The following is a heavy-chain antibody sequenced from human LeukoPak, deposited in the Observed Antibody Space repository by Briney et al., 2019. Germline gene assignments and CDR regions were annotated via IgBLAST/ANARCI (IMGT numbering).Heavy chain of an antibody. CDR2: VSWNGAYT. V-gene: IGHV3-20*04. J-gene: IGHJ4*02. CDR3: ARRKGPYGSGTYYDS. D-gene: IGHD3-10*01. Sequence: GGSLRLSCAASGFPFDDYGMSWVRLARGKGLEWVSGVSWNGAYTEYADSVRGRFTISRDNAKKSLYLQMNSLRVDDTALYYCARRKGPYGSGTYYDSWGQGTLVSVSS. CDR1: GFPFDDYG.